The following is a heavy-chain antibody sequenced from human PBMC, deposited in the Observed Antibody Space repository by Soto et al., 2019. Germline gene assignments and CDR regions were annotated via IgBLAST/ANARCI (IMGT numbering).Heavy chain of an antibody. CDR3: ASGGQTIIPKD. Sequence: SETLSLTCAVYGGSFSGYYWSWIRQPPGKGLDWIGEINHGGSTNYNPSLKSRVTISIDTSKNQFSLKLSSVAAADTAVYYCASGGQTIIPKDWGQGTLVTVSS. V-gene: IGHV4-34*01. J-gene: IGHJ4*02. CDR2: INHGGST. CDR1: GGSFSGYY. D-gene: IGHD5-12*01.